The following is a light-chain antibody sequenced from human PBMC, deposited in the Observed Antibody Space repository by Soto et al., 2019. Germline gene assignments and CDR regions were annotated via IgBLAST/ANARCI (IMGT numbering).Light chain of an antibody. Sequence: DIQMTQSPSSVSASIGDRVTITCRASQGINNWLAWYQQTPGKAAKLLIYAASTLQSGVPSRFSGSGSGRDFTLTISSLQPEDFATYYCQQANRFPHTVGGGTRVEI. CDR1: QGINNW. J-gene: IGKJ4*01. V-gene: IGKV1-12*01. CDR3: QQANRFPHT. CDR2: AAS.